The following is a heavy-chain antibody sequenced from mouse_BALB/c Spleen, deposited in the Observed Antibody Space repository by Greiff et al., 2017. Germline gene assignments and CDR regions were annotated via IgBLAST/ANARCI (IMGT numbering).Heavy chain of an antibody. J-gene: IGHJ3*01. CDR2: ISDGGSYT. Sequence: EVKLMESGGGLVKPGGSLKLSCAASGFTFSDYYMYWVRQTPEKRLEWVATISDGGSYTYYPDSVKGRFTISRDNAKNNLYLQMSSLKSEDTAMYYCARDGYFPYYGSSYAWFAYWGQGTLVTVSA. CDR1: GFTFSDYY. D-gene: IGHD1-1*01. V-gene: IGHV5-4*02. CDR3: ARDGYFPYYGSSYAWFAY.